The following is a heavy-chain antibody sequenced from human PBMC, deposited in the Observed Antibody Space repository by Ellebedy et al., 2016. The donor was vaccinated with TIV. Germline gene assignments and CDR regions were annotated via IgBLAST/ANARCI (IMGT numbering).Heavy chain of an antibody. V-gene: IGHV3-30*04. CDR1: GFAFNTYA. CDR3: VRDEMSQVAGIHYYLDY. D-gene: IGHD6-19*01. CDR2: MSYDGGYR. Sequence: PGGSLRLSCSASGFAFNTYAMHWVRQAPGKGLEWVAAMSYDGGYRHYAESVKGRFTISRDNSQSTLYLQVDGLRVEDTAAYFCVRDEMSQVAGIHYYLDYWGQGTLVTVSS. J-gene: IGHJ4*02.